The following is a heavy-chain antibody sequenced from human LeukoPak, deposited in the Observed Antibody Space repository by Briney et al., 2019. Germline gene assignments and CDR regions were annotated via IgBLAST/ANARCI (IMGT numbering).Heavy chain of an antibody. CDR1: GFTFSDYY. CDR2: ISSSGSTI. CDR3: ARAAVAAAAFDH. J-gene: IGHJ5*02. V-gene: IGHV3-11*01. Sequence: GGSLRLSCAASGFTFSDYYMSWLRQAPGKGLEWVSYISSSGSTIYYADSVKGRFTISRDNAKNSLYLQMNSLRAEDTAVYYCARAAVAAAAFDHWGQGTLVTVSS. D-gene: IGHD6-13*01.